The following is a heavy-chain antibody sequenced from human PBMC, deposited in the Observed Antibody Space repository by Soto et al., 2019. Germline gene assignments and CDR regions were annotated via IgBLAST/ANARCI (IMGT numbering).Heavy chain of an antibody. CDR1: GGSISSGDYY. D-gene: IGHD3-10*01. CDR2: IYYSGST. Sequence: SETLSLTCTVSGGSISSGDYYWSWIRQPPGKGLEWIGYIYYSGSTYYNPSLKSRVTISVGTSKNQFSLKLSSVTAADTAVYYCARTSLGYGSGSSNMDVWGQGTTVTVSS. V-gene: IGHV4-30-4*01. J-gene: IGHJ6*02. CDR3: ARTSLGYGSGSSNMDV.